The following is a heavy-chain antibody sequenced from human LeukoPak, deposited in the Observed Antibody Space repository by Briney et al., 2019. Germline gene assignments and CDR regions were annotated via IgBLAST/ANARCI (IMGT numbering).Heavy chain of an antibody. Sequence: GGSLRLSCAASGFTVSSNYMSWVRQAPGKGLEWVSVIYSGGSTYYADSVKGRFTISRDNSKNTLYLQMNSLRAEDTAAYYCARHTYSSGWYYWFDPWGQGTLVTVSS. CDR3: ARHTYSSGWYYWFDP. V-gene: IGHV3-66*04. J-gene: IGHJ5*02. D-gene: IGHD6-19*01. CDR2: IYSGGST. CDR1: GFTVSSNY.